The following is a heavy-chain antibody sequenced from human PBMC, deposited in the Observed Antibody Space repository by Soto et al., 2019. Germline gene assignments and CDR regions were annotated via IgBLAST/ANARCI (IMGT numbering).Heavy chain of an antibody. D-gene: IGHD5-12*01. J-gene: IGHJ3*01. CDR1: GFIFTNYA. CDR3: VRGGRGSFDF. V-gene: IGHV3-23*01. CDR2: IVGRGNSA. Sequence: GSLTLSCAASGFIFTNYAMNWVRQPEGKGLEWVSVIVGRGNSAYYADSVQGRFTISRDNSKNPLYLKMSSMTADYTAIYYCVRGGRGSFDFSGRGTMVTVSS.